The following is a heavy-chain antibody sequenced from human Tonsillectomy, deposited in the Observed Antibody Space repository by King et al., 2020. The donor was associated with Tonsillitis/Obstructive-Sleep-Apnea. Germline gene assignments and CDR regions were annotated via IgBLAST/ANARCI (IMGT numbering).Heavy chain of an antibody. CDR2: INPNSGGT. CDR3: ATETLYGDPSEAFDI. D-gene: IGHD4-17*01. J-gene: IGHJ3*02. V-gene: IGHV1-2*06. Sequence: AQLVQSGAEVKKPGASVKVSCKASGYTFTGYYMHWVRQAPGQGLEWMGRINPNSGGTNYPQKFQGRVTMTRDTSISTAYMELSRLRSDDTAVYYCATETLYGDPSEAFDIWGQGTMVTVSS. CDR1: GYTFTGYY.